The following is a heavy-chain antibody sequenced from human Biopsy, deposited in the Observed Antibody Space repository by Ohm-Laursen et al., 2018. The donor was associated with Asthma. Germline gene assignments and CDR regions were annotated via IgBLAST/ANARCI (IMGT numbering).Heavy chain of an antibody. D-gene: IGHD5-24*01. CDR3: ARDMNRDGWYFDY. CDR2: ISYDGSNK. CDR1: GFTFSTYA. J-gene: IGHJ4*02. Sequence: RSLRLSCAASGFTFSTYAMHWVRQAPGKGLEWVAVISYDGSNKYYADSVKGRFTISRDNSKNTLYLQMNSLRGDDTAVYYCARDMNRDGWYFDYWGQGTLATVSS. V-gene: IGHV3-30-3*01.